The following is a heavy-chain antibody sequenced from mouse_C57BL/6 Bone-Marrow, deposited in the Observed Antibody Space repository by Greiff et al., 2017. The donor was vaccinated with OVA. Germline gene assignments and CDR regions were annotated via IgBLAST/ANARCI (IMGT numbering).Heavy chain of an antibody. D-gene: IGHD2-5*01. V-gene: IGHV5-12*01. J-gene: IGHJ3*01. CDR1: GFTFSDYY. CDR3: ARSYYSNLFAY. CDR2: ISNGGGST. Sequence: EVKVVESGGGLVQPGGSLKLSCAASGFTFSDYYMYWVRQTPEKRLEWVAYISNGGGSTYYPDTVKGRFTISRDNAKNTLYLQMSRLKSEDTAMYYCARSYYSNLFAYWGQGTLVTVSA.